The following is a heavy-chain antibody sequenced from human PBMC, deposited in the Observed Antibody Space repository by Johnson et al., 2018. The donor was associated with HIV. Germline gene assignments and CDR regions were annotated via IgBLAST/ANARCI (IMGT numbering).Heavy chain of an antibody. D-gene: IGHD4-17*01. CDR3: AELSGFGDYDDGALDI. Sequence: VQLVESGGGLVQPGGSLTLSCAASGIIVSSHYMSWVRQAPGKGLEWVSVLFSVGDTYYADSVKGRFTISRDNSKNTLYLQMNSLRAEDTAVYYCAELSGFGDYDDGALDIWGQGTMVTVSS. CDR2: LFSVGDT. V-gene: IGHV3-66*02. CDR1: GIIVSSHY. J-gene: IGHJ3*02.